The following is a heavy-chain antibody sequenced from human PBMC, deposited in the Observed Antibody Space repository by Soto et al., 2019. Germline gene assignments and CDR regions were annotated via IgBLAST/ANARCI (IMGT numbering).Heavy chain of an antibody. D-gene: IGHD3-22*01. Sequence: PGGSLRLSCAASGFTFSSYWMHWVRQAPGKGLVWVSRINSDGSSTSYADSVKGRFTISRDNAKNTLYLQMNSLRAEDTAVYYCAIRASYYDSSGYFDYWAREPWSPSPQ. CDR2: INSDGSST. CDR1: GFTFSSYW. CDR3: AIRASYYDSSGYFDY. J-gene: IGHJ4*02. V-gene: IGHV3-74*01.